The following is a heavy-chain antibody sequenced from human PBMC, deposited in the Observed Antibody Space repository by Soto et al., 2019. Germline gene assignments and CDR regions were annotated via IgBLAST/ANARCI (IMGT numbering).Heavy chain of an antibody. CDR2: ISPYNGNT. V-gene: IGHV1-18*01. CDR3: ARGIGGWFGVAYYYGMDV. CDR1: GYTFTSYG. Sequence: VQLVQSGAEVNKPGASVKVSCKPSGYTFTSYGISWVRQAPGQGLEWMGWISPYNGNTNYAQKLQGRVTMTTDTSTSTAYMDLRSLRSDDTAVYYCARGIGGWFGVAYYYGMDVWGQATTVTVSS. J-gene: IGHJ6*02. D-gene: IGHD3-10*01.